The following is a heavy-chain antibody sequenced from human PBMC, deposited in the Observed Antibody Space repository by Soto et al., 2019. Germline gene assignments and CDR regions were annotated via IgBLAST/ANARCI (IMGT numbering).Heavy chain of an antibody. J-gene: IGHJ3*02. D-gene: IGHD3-22*01. CDR2: IKSKTDGGTT. CDR1: GFTFSNAW. Sequence: GGSLRLSGAASGFTFSNAWMSWVRQAPGKGLEWVGRIKSKTDGGTTDYAAPVKGRFTISRDDSKNTLYLQMNSLKTEDTAVYYCTTDTTMIVVVITTGPDDAFDIWGQGTMVTVSS. V-gene: IGHV3-15*01. CDR3: TTDTTMIVVVITTGPDDAFDI.